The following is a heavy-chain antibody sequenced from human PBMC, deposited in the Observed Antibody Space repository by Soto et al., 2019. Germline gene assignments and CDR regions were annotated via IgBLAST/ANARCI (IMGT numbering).Heavy chain of an antibody. D-gene: IGHD3-10*01. CDR2: ISAYNGNT. CDR1: GYTFTSYG. Sequence: ASVKVSCKASGYTFTSYGISWVRQAPGQGLEWMGWISAYNGNTNYAQKLQARVTITTDTSTCTAFMDLRSLRSDDTAGYYCARDRGLMVRGVITYYFDYWGQGTLVTVSS. V-gene: IGHV1-18*01. CDR3: ARDRGLMVRGVITYYFDY. J-gene: IGHJ4*02.